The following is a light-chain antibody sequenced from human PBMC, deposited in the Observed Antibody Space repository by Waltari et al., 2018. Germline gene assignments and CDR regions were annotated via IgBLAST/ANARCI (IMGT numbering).Light chain of an antibody. J-gene: IGKJ1*01. CDR3: QQYERYPT. CDR2: KAS. Sequence: DIQMTQSPSTLSASVGDRVTITCRASQSISSWFAWYQQKPGEAPNLLIYKASNLDSGVPSRFSGSGSGTEFTLTINSLQPDDFASYYCQQYERYPTFGEGTKVEIK. V-gene: IGKV1-5*03. CDR1: QSISSW.